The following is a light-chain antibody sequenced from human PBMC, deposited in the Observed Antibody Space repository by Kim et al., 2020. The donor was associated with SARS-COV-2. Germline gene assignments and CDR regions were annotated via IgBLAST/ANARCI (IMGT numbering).Light chain of an antibody. CDR2: GKN. J-gene: IGLJ2*01. CDR1: SLRSYY. Sequence: VALGQTVTITCQGDSLRSYYASWYQQKPGQAPVVVIYGKNNRPSGIPDRFSGSSSGNTVSLTITGAQAEDEADYYCNSRDSSGNHLVFGGGTQLT. CDR3: NSRDSSGNHLV. V-gene: IGLV3-19*01.